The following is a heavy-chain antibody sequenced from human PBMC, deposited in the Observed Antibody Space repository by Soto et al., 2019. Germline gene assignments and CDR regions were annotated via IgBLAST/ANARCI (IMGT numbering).Heavy chain of an antibody. CDR3: ATRAPHHVVVTAMRGVFDY. CDR1: GGTFSSYA. Sequence: QVQLVQSGAEVKKPGSSVKVSCKASGGTFSSYAISWVRQAPGPGLEWMGGIIPIFGTAHYAQKFQGRVTITADESTSTADMELSSLRSEDTAVYYGATRAPHHVVVTAMRGVFDYWGQGTLVTVSS. D-gene: IGHD2-21*02. V-gene: IGHV1-69*12. CDR2: IIPIFGTA. J-gene: IGHJ4*02.